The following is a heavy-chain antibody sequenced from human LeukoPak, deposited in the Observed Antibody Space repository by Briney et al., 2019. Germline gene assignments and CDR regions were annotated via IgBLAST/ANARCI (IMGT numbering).Heavy chain of an antibody. D-gene: IGHD6-13*01. V-gene: IGHV1-46*03. CDR1: GYTFTSYY. J-gene: IGHJ6*02. Sequence: ASVKVSCKASGYTFTSYYMHWVRQAPGQGLQWLGIINPSGGSTSYAQKFQGRVTMTRDTSTSTVYMELSSLRSEATAVYYCASSSTYYYYGMDVWGQGTTVTVSS. CDR2: INPSGGST. CDR3: ASSSTYYYYGMDV.